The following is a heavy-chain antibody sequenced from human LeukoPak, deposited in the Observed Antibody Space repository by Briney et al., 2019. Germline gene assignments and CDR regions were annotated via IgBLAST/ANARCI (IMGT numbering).Heavy chain of an antibody. Sequence: EGSLRLSCAASGFTFSSYWMNWARQAPGKGLEWVASINHNGNVNYYVDSVKGRFTISRDNAKNSLYLQMSNLRAEDTAVYFCARGGGLDVWGQGATVTVSS. D-gene: IGHD3-16*01. CDR1: GFTFSSYW. CDR2: INHNGNVN. V-gene: IGHV3-7*03. J-gene: IGHJ6*02. CDR3: ARGGGLDV.